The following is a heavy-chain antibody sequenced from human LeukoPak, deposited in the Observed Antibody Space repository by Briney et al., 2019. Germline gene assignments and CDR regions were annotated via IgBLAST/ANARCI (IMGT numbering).Heavy chain of an antibody. D-gene: IGHD3-22*01. CDR2: IYTSGST. J-gene: IGHJ4*02. Sequence: SQTLSLTCTVSGGSISSGSYYWSWIRQPAGKGVEWIGRIYTSGSTNYNPSLKSRVTISVDTSKNQFSLKLSSVTAADSAVYYCARTLYDSSGYYFDCWGQGTLVTVSS. CDR1: GGSISSGSYY. CDR3: ARTLYDSSGYYFDC. V-gene: IGHV4-61*02.